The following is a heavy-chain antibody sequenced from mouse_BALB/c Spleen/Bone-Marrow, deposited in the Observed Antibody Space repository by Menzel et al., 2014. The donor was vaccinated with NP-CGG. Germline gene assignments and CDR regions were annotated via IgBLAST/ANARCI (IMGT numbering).Heavy chain of an antibody. V-gene: IGHV1S132*01. CDR3: SSGPLYAIDY. J-gene: IGHJ4*01. Sequence: QVHVKQSGAELVKPGTSVKLSCKTSGYTFTSYWIQWVKQRPGQGLGWIGEIFPGTDTTYYNEKFKGKATLTIDTSSSTAYMHLNNLTSEDSAVYFCSSGPLYAIDYWGQGTSVTVSS. CDR1: GYTFTSYW. CDR2: IFPGTDTT.